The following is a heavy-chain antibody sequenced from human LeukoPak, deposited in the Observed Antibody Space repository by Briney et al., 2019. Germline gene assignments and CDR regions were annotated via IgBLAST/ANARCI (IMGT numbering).Heavy chain of an antibody. CDR1: GFRFSSYA. V-gene: IGHV3-23*01. D-gene: IGHD4-11*01. CDR3: AKDGKLYSDYWYYFDY. CDR2: MSGSGGSK. J-gene: IGHJ4*02. Sequence: TGGSLRLSCAASGFRFSSYAMSWVRQAPGKGLEWVSSMSGSGGSKFYADSVKGRFTISRDNPKNTLYLQINSLRVEDTAVYYCAKDGKLYSDYWYYFDYWGQGTLVTVSS.